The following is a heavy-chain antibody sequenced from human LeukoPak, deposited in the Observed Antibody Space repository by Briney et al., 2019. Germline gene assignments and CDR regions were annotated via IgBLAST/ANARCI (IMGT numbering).Heavy chain of an antibody. V-gene: IGHV3-23*01. J-gene: IGHJ4*02. CDR2: ISGSGVST. Sequence: GGSLRLSCVGSGFTFSRYWLNWVRQAPGKGLEWVSAISGSGVSTYYADSVKGRFTISRDNSKNTLYLQMNSLRVEDTAVYYCTKKGPSTVTTIDYWGQGTLATVSS. D-gene: IGHD4-11*01. CDR3: TKKGPSTVTTIDY. CDR1: GFTFSRYW.